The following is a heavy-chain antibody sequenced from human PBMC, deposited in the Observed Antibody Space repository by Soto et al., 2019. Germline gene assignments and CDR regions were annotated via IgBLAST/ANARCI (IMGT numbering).Heavy chain of an antibody. CDR3: AREIVVVVAATPPGSYNWFDP. J-gene: IGHJ5*02. V-gene: IGHV4-34*01. CDR1: GGSFSGYY. Sequence: PSETLSLTCAVYGGSFSGYYWSWIRQPPGKGLEWIGEINHSGSTNYNPSLKSRVTISVDTSKNQFSLKLSSVTAADTAVYYCAREIVVVVAATPPGSYNWFDPWGQGTLVTVSS. CDR2: INHSGST. D-gene: IGHD2-15*01.